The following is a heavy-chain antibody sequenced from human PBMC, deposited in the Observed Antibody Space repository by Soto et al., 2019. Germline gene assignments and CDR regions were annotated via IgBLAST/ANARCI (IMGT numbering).Heavy chain of an antibody. D-gene: IGHD3-10*01. Sequence: GESLKISCKGSGYSFTSYWIGWVRQMPGKGLEWMGIIYPGDSDTRYSPSFQGQVTISADKSISTAYLQWSSLKASDTAMYYCASSRDYYGSGSYKYYSGMDVWGQGTTVTVSS. V-gene: IGHV5-51*01. J-gene: IGHJ6*02. CDR1: GYSFTSYW. CDR2: IYPGDSDT. CDR3: ASSRDYYGSGSYKYYSGMDV.